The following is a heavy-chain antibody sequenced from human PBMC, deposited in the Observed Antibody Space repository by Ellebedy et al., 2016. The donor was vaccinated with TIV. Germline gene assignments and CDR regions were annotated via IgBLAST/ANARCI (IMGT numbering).Heavy chain of an antibody. D-gene: IGHD2-2*01. CDR2: IKYDEIEK. V-gene: IGHV3-7*04. CDR1: GFTFSRFW. J-gene: IGHJ3*01. CDR3: ARDTVAVTHGDTFDF. Sequence: PGGSLRLSCAASGFTFSRFWMGWIRQAPGKGLEWVAHIKYDEIEKYYANSVKGRFTISRDNARNSLYLQMKSLRVDDTAMYYCARDTVAVTHGDTFDFWGQGTMVTVST.